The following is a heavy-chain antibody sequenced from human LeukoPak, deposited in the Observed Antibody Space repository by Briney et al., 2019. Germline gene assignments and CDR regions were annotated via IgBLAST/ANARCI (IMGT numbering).Heavy chain of an antibody. D-gene: IGHD3-10*01. CDR3: ARELIGESFDY. CDR1: GFTFDDYA. J-gene: IGHJ4*02. CDR2: ISWNSGSI. Sequence: GGSLRLSCAASGFTFDDYAMHWVRQAPGKGLEWVSGISWNSGSIGYADSVKGRFTISRDNAKNSLYLQMNSLRAEDTAVYYCARELIGESFDYWGQGTLVTVSS. V-gene: IGHV3-9*01.